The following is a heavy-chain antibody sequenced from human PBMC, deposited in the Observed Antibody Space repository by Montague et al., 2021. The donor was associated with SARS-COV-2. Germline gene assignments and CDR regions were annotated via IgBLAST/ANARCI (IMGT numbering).Heavy chain of an antibody. D-gene: IGHD6-13*01. J-gene: IGHJ5*02. V-gene: IGHV2-5*02. CDR2: IYWDDDK. Sequence: PALVKPTQTLTLTCTFSGFSLSTSGVGAGWIRQPPGKALEWLALIYWDDDKRYSPSLKSRPTITKDTSKNQVVLTMTNMDPVDTATYYCAHRPSIAAAGTFRSDPWGQGTLVTVSS. CDR1: GFSLSTSGVG. CDR3: AHRPSIAAAGTFRSDP.